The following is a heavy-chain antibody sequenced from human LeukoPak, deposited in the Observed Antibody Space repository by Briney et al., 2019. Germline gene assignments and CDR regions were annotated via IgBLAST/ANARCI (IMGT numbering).Heavy chain of an antibody. Sequence: GASVNVSCTASGGTFSSYAISWVRQAPGQGLEWMGGIIPIFGTANYAPKFQGRVTITTDESTSTAYMELSSLRSEDTAVYYCATARGGGNSRYLNSWFDPWGQGTLVTVSS. V-gene: IGHV1-69*05. J-gene: IGHJ5*02. CDR2: IIPIFGTA. CDR1: GGTFSSYA. D-gene: IGHD4-23*01. CDR3: ATARGGGNSRYLNSWFDP.